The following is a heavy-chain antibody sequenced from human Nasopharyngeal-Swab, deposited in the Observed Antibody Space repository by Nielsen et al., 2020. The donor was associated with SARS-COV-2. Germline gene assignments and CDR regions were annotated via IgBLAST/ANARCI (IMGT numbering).Heavy chain of an antibody. V-gene: IGHV3-30*03. Sequence: WIRQPPGQGLEWVAVISYDGSNKYYADSVKGRFTISRDNSKNTLYLQMNSLRAEDTAVYYCAREFSVGSGWYIDIWGQGTMVTV. J-gene: IGHJ3*02. D-gene: IGHD6-19*01. CDR2: ISYDGSNK. CDR3: AREFSVGSGWYIDI.